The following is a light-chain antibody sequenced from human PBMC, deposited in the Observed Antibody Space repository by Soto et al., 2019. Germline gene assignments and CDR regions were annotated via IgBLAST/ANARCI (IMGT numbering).Light chain of an antibody. CDR2: GNS. V-gene: IGLV1-40*01. Sequence: QSVLTQPPSVSGAPGQRVTISCTGSSSNIGAGYDVHWYQQLPGTAPKLLIYGNSNRPSGVPDRFSGSKSGTSASLAITGLQAEDEADHYCQSYDSRVVFGGGPKLTVL. CDR3: QSYDSRVV. CDR1: SSNIGAGYD. J-gene: IGLJ2*01.